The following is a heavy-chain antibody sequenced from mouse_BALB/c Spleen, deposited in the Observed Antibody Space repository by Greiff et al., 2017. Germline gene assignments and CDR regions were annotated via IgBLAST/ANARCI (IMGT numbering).Heavy chain of an antibody. CDR1: GYTFTDYA. CDR3: ARRGEPLYAMDY. Sequence: VKLQESGAELVRPGVSVKISCKGSGYTFTDYAMHWVKQSHAKSLEWIGVISTYYGDASYNQKFKGKATMTVDKSSSTAYMELARLTSEDSAIYYCARRGEPLYAMDYWGQGTSVTVSS. CDR2: ISTYYGDA. V-gene: IGHV1S137*01. J-gene: IGHJ4*01.